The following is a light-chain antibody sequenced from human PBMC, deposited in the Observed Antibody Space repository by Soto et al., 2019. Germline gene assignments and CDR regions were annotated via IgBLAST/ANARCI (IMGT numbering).Light chain of an antibody. J-gene: IGKJ1*01. V-gene: IGKV1-5*03. CDR2: RAS. Sequence: DIQMTQSPSTLSASVGERVTITCRASQRISSYLAWYQQKPGKAPKLLLYRASNLASGVPSRFSGSGSGAEFTLTISSLQPDDFATYYCQQYTTFWTFGQGTRVEIK. CDR3: QQYTTFWT. CDR1: QRISSY.